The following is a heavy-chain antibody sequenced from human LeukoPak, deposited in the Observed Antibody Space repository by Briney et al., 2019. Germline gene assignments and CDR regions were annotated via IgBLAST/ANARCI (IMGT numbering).Heavy chain of an antibody. D-gene: IGHD3-10*01. Sequence: ASVKVSCKASGYTFTGYYMHWVRQSPRQGLECMGGINPNSGGTNYAQKFQGRVTMTRDTSISTAYMELSRLRSDDTAVYYCARDQAMVRGSLSGMDVWGQGTTVTVSS. V-gene: IGHV1-2*02. J-gene: IGHJ6*02. CDR3: ARDQAMVRGSLSGMDV. CDR1: GYTFTGYY. CDR2: INPNSGGT.